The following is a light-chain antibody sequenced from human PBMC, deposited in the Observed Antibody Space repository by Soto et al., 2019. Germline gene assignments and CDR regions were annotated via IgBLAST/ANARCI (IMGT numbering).Light chain of an antibody. V-gene: IGKV3-15*01. CDR2: AAS. J-gene: IGKJ1*01. CDR1: QSVSDR. Sequence: EIVMTHSPDTLSWSPGERXXXSXXASQSVSDRVVWYQQKSGQAPSLLIYAASTRAAGVPARFSGSGSGTEFTLTISSLQSEDFAVYFCQQYADWPKTFGQGTKVDIK. CDR3: QQYADWPKT.